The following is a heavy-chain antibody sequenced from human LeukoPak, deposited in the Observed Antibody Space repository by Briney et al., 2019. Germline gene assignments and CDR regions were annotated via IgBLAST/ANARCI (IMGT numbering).Heavy chain of an antibody. J-gene: IGHJ4*02. Sequence: SETLSLTCAVYGGSFGGYYWSWIRQPAGKGLEWIGRMSTSGSTNYNPSLKSRVTTSQDTSKKQFSLNLSSATAADTAVYYCARGSNWGDYWGQGTLVTVSS. V-gene: IGHV4-59*10. CDR2: MSTSGST. CDR1: GGSFGGYY. D-gene: IGHD7-27*01. CDR3: ARGSNWGDY.